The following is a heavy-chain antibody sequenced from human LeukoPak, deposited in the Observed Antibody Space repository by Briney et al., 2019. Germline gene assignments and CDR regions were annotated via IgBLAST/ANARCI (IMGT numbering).Heavy chain of an antibody. CDR2: ISRNGGST. CDR1: GFTFSRYA. D-gene: IGHD3-10*01. CDR3: VKDGSGSYYTYYFDY. V-gene: IGHV3-64D*06. Sequence: GGSLRLSCSASGFTFSRYAMHWVRQAPGKGLEYVSAISRNGGSTYYADSVKGRFTISRDNSKNTLYLQMSSLRAGDTAVYYCVKDGSGSYYTYYFDYWGQGTLVTVSS. J-gene: IGHJ4*02.